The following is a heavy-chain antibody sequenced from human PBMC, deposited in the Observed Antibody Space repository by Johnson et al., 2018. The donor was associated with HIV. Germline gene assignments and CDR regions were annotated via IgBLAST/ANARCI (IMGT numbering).Heavy chain of an antibody. Sequence: VQLVESGGGLVQPGRSLRLSCAASGFTFDDYAMHWVRQAPGKGLEWVSGISWNSGSIGYADSVKGRFTISRDDSKSISYLQMNSLKTEDTAVYYCTRDTTYDYGSGSVGDAFDIWGQGTMVTVSS. V-gene: IGHV3-9*01. J-gene: IGHJ3*02. CDR2: ISWNSGSI. CDR1: GFTFDDYA. D-gene: IGHD3-10*01. CDR3: TRDTTYDYGSGSVGDAFDI.